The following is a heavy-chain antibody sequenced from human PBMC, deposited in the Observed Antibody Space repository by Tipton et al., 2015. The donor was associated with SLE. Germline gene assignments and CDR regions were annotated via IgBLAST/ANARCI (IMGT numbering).Heavy chain of an antibody. D-gene: IGHD3-3*01. CDR1: GGSISSGSYY. Sequence: TLSLTCTVSGGSISSGSYYWSWIRQPAGKGLEWIGRIYSRGSTNSNLSLKSRVTISVDTSKNQFSLKLSSVTAADTAVYYCARGPDDFWSGYSEMDVWGKGTTVTISS. V-gene: IGHV4-61*02. CDR2: IYSRGST. CDR3: ARGPDDFWSGYSEMDV. J-gene: IGHJ6*04.